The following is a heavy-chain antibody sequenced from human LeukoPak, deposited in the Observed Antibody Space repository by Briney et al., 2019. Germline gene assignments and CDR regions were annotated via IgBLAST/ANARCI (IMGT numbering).Heavy chain of an antibody. Sequence: ASVKVSCKASGGTFSSYAISWVRQAPGQGLEWMGWINTNTGNPTYAQGFTGRFVFSLDTSVSTAYLQISSLKAEDTAVYYCATEQQWLPQGQDYWGQGTLVTVSS. J-gene: IGHJ4*02. CDR1: GGTFSSYA. V-gene: IGHV7-4-1*02. CDR3: ATEQQWLPQGQDY. D-gene: IGHD6-19*01. CDR2: INTNTGNP.